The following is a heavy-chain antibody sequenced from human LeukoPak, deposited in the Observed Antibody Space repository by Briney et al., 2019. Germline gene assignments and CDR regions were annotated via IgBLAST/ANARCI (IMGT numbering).Heavy chain of an antibody. Sequence: GASVKVSCKASGGTFISYAISWVRQAPGQGLEWMGGIIPIFGTANYAQKFQGRVTITTDESTSTAYMELSSLRSEDTAMYYCASHIYCGGDCYPLFDYWGQGTLVTVSS. CDR2: IIPIFGTA. CDR3: ASHIYCGGDCYPLFDY. V-gene: IGHV1-69*05. CDR1: GGTFISYA. J-gene: IGHJ4*02. D-gene: IGHD2-21*02.